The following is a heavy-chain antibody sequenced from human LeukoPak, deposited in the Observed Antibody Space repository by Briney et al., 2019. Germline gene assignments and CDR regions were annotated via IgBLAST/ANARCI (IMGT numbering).Heavy chain of an antibody. Sequence: ASVKVSCKASGSTFTSPAVPWVRQARGQRLEWIGWIVVGSGNTNYAQKFQERVTITRDMSTSTAYMELSSLRSEDTAVYYCAAVGYCSSTSCYGFDYWGQGTLVTVSS. CDR1: GSTFTSPA. V-gene: IGHV1-58*01. CDR2: IVVGSGNT. CDR3: AAVGYCSSTSCYGFDY. D-gene: IGHD2-2*01. J-gene: IGHJ4*02.